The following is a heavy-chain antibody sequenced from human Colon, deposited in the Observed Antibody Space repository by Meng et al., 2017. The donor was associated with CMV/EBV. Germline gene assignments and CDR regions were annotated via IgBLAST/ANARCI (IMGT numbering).Heavy chain of an antibody. CDR1: GYTFTSYG. CDR2: ISAYNGNT. D-gene: IGHD2-2*02. CDR3: ARGSLGYCSSTSCYMAEFDY. J-gene: IGHJ4*02. V-gene: IGHV1-18*01. Sequence: ASVKVSCKASGYTFTSYGISWVRQAPGQGLEWMGWISAYNGNTNYAQKLQGRVTITTDTSTSTAYMELRSLRSDDTAVYYCARGSLGYCSSTSCYMAEFDYWGQGTLVTVSS.